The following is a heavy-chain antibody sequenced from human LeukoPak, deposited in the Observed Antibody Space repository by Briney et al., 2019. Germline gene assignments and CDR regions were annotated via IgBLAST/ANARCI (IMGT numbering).Heavy chain of an antibody. CDR1: GYTFSSYH. CDR2: INPSGSRT. V-gene: IGHV1-46*01. J-gene: IGHJ4*02. Sequence: VASVKVSCKASGYTFSSYHMHWVRQAPGQGLEWMGVINPSGSRTTYAQKFQGRVTMTSDTSTSTVYMELSSLRSEDTAVYYCARDCGDGGNRDYWGQGTLVTVSS. D-gene: IGHD4-23*01. CDR3: ARDCGDGGNRDY.